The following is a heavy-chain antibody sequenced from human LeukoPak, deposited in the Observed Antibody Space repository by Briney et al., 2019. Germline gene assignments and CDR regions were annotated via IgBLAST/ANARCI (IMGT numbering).Heavy chain of an antibody. CDR3: AKLKQWQPQRYFFEY. D-gene: IGHD6-19*01. Sequence: GGSLRLSCAASGFTFSSYAMSWVRQAPGKGLEWVSTFSGTSTNFYADAVKGRVTISRDNSKNTLYLQMNSLRAEDTAVYYCAKLKQWQPQRYFFEYWGQGALVTVAS. V-gene: IGHV3-23*01. CDR1: GFTFSSYA. J-gene: IGHJ4*02. CDR2: FSGTSTN.